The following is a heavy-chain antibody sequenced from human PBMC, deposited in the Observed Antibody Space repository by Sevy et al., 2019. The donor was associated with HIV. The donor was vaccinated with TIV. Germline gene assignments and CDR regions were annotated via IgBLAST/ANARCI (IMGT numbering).Heavy chain of an antibody. CDR3: AKRGGHDTSGYVSYYYYGMDV. Sequence: GGSLRLSCAASGFSFRNFGMHWVRQAPGKGLEWLALISFDGDTKYYGDSVKGRFTIPRDNSKNTLYLQRNSMRVEDTAVYYCAKRGGHDTSGYVSYYYYGMDVWGQGTTVTVS. J-gene: IGHJ6*02. D-gene: IGHD3-22*01. V-gene: IGHV3-30*18. CDR1: GFSFRNFG. CDR2: ISFDGDTK.